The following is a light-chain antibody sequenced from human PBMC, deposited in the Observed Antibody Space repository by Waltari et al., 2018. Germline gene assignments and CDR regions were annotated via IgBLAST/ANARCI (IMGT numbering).Light chain of an antibody. CDR2: DNN. CDR1: STKNGDNY. J-gene: IGLJ2*01. CDR3: GTWDSSLSAVV. Sequence: QSVLTQPPSVSAAPGQKVTISSPGSSTKNGDNYASLYQQLPGTAPKLLIYDNNKRPSGIPDRFSGSKSGTSATLGITGLQTGDEADYYCGTWDSSLSAVVFGGGTKLTVL. V-gene: IGLV1-51*01.